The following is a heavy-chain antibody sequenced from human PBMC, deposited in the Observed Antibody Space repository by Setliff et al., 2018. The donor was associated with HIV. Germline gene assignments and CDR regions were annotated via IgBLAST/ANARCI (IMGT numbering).Heavy chain of an antibody. Sequence: SETLSLTCTVSGGSISGHYWGWIRQPPGKELEWIGYVCATETCSTGTTGATYYNPSLKSRVTISGDTSKNQFSLKLSSVTAADTAVYYCARHSITLVAGVPERDDAFDIWGQGTMVTVSS. J-gene: IGHJ3*02. V-gene: IGHV4-4*08. CDR3: ARHSITLVAGVPERDDAFDI. D-gene: IGHD6-19*01. CDR2: VCATETCSTGTTGAT. CDR1: GGSISGHY.